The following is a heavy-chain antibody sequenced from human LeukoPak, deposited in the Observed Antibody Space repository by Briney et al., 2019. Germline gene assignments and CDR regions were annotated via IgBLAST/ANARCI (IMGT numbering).Heavy chain of an antibody. Sequence: GGSLRLSCAVSAFTLSSYGMHWVRQAPSNGLEWVAVTSNDGSNKYYADSVKGRFTISRDNSKNTLYLQMNSLRAEDTAVYYCAKDLCSGGSCYSRSLVYGASGYWGQGTLVTVSS. D-gene: IGHD2-15*01. CDR3: AKDLCSGGSCYSRSLVYGASGY. CDR2: TSNDGSNK. V-gene: IGHV3-30*18. CDR1: AFTLSSYG. J-gene: IGHJ4*02.